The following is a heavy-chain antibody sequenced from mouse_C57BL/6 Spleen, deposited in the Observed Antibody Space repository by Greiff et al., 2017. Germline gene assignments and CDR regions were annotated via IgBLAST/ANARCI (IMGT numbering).Heavy chain of an antibody. V-gene: IGHV1-19*01. CDR3: AREGSSYDFDY. Sequence: VQLKESGPVLVKPGASVKMSCKASGYTFTDYYMNWVKQSHGKSLEWIGVINPYNGGTSYNQKFKGKATLTVDKSSSTAYMELNSLTSEDSAVYYCAREGSSYDFDYWGQGTTLTVSS. J-gene: IGHJ2*01. CDR2: INPYNGGT. CDR1: GYTFTDYY. D-gene: IGHD1-1*01.